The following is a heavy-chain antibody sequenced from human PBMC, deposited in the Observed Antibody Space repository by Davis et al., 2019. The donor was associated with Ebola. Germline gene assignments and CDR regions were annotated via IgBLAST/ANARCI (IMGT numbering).Heavy chain of an antibody. J-gene: IGHJ1*01. V-gene: IGHV3-23*01. Sequence: GGSLRLSCAASGFSFNYYAMTWVRQAPGKGLEWISTISGSGTDTYYADSVKGRFTISRDNSNNTLSLQMDSLRVDDTAVYYCVRRDYTAYLPLHQWGQGALVTVSS. CDR1: GFSFNYYA. D-gene: IGHD3-16*01. CDR2: ISGSGTDT. CDR3: VRRDYTAYLPLHQ.